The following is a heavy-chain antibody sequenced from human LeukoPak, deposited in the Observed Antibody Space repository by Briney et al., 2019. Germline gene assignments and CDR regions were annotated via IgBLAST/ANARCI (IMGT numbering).Heavy chain of an antibody. D-gene: IGHD3-22*01. CDR2: IKQDGSEK. J-gene: IGHJ4*02. CDR3: ARAYYDSSGYNDY. V-gene: IGHV3-7*01. CDR1: GFTFSSYW. Sequence: GGSLRLSCAASGFTFSSYWMSWVRQAPGKGLEWVANIKQDGSEKYYVDSVKGRFTISRDNAKNSPYLQMNSLRAEDTAVYYCARAYYDSSGYNDYWGQGTLVTVSS.